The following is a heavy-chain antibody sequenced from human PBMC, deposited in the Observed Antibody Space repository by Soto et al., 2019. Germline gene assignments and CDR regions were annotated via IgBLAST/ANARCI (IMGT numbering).Heavy chain of an antibody. CDR2: IIPIFGTA. V-gene: IGHV1-69*06. J-gene: IGHJ5*02. CDR1: GGTFSSYA. CDR3: ASSYYDSSDGPRMGLWFDP. Sequence: GASVKVSCKASGGTFSSYAISWVRQAPGQGLEWMGGIIPIFGTANYAQKFQGRVTITADKSTSTAYMELSSLRSEDTAVYYCASSYYDSSDGPRMGLWFDPWGQGTLVTVSS. D-gene: IGHD3-22*01.